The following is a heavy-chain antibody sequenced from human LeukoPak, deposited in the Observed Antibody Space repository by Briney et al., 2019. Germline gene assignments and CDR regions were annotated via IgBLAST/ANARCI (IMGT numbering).Heavy chain of an antibody. CDR3: AKDIVATINYCEY. D-gene: IGHD5-12*01. CDR1: GFTFSIYA. V-gene: IGHV3-23*01. Sequence: PGGSLRLSCAASGFTFSIYAMSWVRQAPGKGLEWVSSISGSSGSTYYADSVKGRFTISRDNSKNTLYLQMSSLRAEDTAVYYCAKDIVATINYCEYWGQGTLVTVSS. J-gene: IGHJ4*02. CDR2: ISGSSGST.